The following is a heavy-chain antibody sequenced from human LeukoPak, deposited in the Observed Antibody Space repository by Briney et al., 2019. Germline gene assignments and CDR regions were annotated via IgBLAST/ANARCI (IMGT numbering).Heavy chain of an antibody. J-gene: IGHJ4*02. CDR1: GFIFDDYA. D-gene: IGHD2-15*01. CDR2: ITWNSGSI. Sequence: GGSLRLSCAASGFIFDDYAMHWVRQAPGKGLEWVSGITWNSGSIGYADSVKGRFTISRDNAKNSLYLQMNSLRPEDTALYYCASSKVAAHGGYFDYWGQGTLVTVSS. V-gene: IGHV3-9*01. CDR3: ASSKVAAHGGYFDY.